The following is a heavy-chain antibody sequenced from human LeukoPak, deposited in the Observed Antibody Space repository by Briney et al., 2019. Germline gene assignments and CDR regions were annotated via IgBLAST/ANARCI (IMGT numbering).Heavy chain of an antibody. D-gene: IGHD3-10*01. CDR2: IIPIFGTA. V-gene: IGHV1-69*06. Sequence: SVKVSCKASGGTFSSYAISWVRQAPGQGLEWMGGIIPIFGTANYAQKFQGRVTITANKSTSTAYMELSSLRSEDTAVYYCASAAASYGSGSYVDYWGQGTLVTVSS. CDR1: GGTFSSYA. CDR3: ASAAASYGSGSYVDY. J-gene: IGHJ4*02.